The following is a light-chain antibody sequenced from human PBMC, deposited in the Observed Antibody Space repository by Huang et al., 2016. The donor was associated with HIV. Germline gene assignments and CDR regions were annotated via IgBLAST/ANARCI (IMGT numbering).Light chain of an antibody. J-gene: IGKJ4*01. V-gene: IGKV3-11*01. CDR2: DAS. Sequence: EIVLTQSPATLSLSPGERATLSCRASQSVSNYLSWYQQKPGQAPRLLIYDASNRATAIPARFSGTGSGTDFTLTISSLEPEDFAVYYCQQHSNWPPLTFGGGTKVEIK. CDR1: QSVSNY. CDR3: QQHSNWPPLT.